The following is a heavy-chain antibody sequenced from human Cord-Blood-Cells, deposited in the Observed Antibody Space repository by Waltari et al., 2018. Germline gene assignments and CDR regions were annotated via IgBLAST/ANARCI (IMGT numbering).Heavy chain of an antibody. Sequence: QVQLVESGGGVVQPGRSLRLSCAASGFPSSSSAMHWVRQAPGKGLEWVAVISYDGSNKYYADSVKGRFTISRDNSKNTLYLQMNSLRAEDTAVYYCARDLRWGTLDYWGQGTLVTVSS. CDR2: ISYDGSNK. CDR3: ARDLRWGTLDY. D-gene: IGHD3-16*01. J-gene: IGHJ4*02. V-gene: IGHV3-30-3*01. CDR1: GFPSSSSA.